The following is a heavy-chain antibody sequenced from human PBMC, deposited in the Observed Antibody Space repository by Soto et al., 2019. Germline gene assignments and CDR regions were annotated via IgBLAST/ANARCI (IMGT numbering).Heavy chain of an antibody. CDR2: ISGSGGST. V-gene: IGHV3-23*01. CDR1: GFTFSSYA. J-gene: IGHJ4*02. Sequence: PGGSLRLSCAASGFTFSSYAMSWVRQAPGKGLEWVSAISGSGGSTCYADSVKGRFTISRDNSKNTLYLQMNSLRAEDTAVYYCAKVRYFDWFHSPAEFDYWGQGTLVTVSS. D-gene: IGHD3-9*01. CDR3: AKVRYFDWFHSPAEFDY.